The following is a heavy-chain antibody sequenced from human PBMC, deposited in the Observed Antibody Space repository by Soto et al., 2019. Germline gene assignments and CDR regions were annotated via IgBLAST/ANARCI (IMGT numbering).Heavy chain of an antibody. CDR2: INAGNGNT. Sequence: QVQLVQSGAEVKKPGASVKVSCKASGYTFTSYAMHWVRQAPGQRLEWMGWINAGNGNTKYSQKFQGRVTITRDTSASTAYMELSSLRSEDTAGYYCARDPRDGPLYYYYYGMDVWGQGTTVTVSS. V-gene: IGHV1-3*01. J-gene: IGHJ6*02. CDR1: GYTFTSYA. D-gene: IGHD2-21*02. CDR3: ARDPRDGPLYYYYYGMDV.